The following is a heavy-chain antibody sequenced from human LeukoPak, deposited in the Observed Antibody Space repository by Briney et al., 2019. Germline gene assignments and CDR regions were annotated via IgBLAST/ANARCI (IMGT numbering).Heavy chain of an antibody. CDR2: IRSKANSYAT. CDR3: TRANGWDAFDI. CDR1: GFTFSGST. Sequence: PGGSLKLSCAASGFTFSGSTMHWVRQASGKGLEGVGRIRSKANSYATPYVTSGKGRFTISRDDSKKMAYLQMNNLKTEDTAMYYCTRANGWDAFDIWGQGTMVTVSS. J-gene: IGHJ3*02. D-gene: IGHD6-19*01. V-gene: IGHV3-73*01.